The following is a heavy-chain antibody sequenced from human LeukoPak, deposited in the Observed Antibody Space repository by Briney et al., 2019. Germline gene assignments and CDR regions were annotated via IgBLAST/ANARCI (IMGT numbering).Heavy chain of an antibody. D-gene: IGHD5-24*01. J-gene: IGHJ4*02. CDR2: IYPGDSDT. Sequence: GESLKISCKGSGYSFTSYWIGWVRQMPGKGLEWMGIIYPGDSDTRYSPSFQGQVTISADKSISTAYPQWSSLKASDTAMYYCARQEEMATILFDYWGQGTLVTVSS. CDR1: GYSFTSYW. CDR3: ARQEEMATILFDY. V-gene: IGHV5-51*01.